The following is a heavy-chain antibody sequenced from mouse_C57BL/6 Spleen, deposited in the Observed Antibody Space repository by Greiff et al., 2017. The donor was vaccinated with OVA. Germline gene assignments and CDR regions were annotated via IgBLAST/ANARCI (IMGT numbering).Heavy chain of an antibody. CDR1: GFTFSSYA. CDR3: ASPYYGSSYWFAY. V-gene: IGHV5-4*01. Sequence: EVQGVESGGGLVKPGGSLTLSCAASGFTFSSYAMSWVRQTPEQRLEWVATISDGGSYTYYPDNVKGRFTLSRDNAKNNLYLQLSHLKSEDTAMYYCASPYYGSSYWFAYWGQGTLVTVSA. J-gene: IGHJ3*01. D-gene: IGHD1-1*01. CDR2: ISDGGSYT.